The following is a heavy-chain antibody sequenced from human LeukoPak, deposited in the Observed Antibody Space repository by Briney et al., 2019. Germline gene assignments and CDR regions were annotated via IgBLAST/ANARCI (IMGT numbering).Heavy chain of an antibody. D-gene: IGHD3-22*01. CDR2: ISYAGST. J-gene: IGHJ4*02. Sequence: PSETLSLTCTVSGGSIISHYWSWIRQPPGKGLEWFGYISYAGSTNYNPSLKSRVTISVDTSKNQFSLTLSSVTAADTAVYYCARRSDYYDSTGYYYFDYWGQGTLVSVSS. V-gene: IGHV4-59*08. CDR3: ARRSDYYDSTGYYYFDY. CDR1: GGSIISHY.